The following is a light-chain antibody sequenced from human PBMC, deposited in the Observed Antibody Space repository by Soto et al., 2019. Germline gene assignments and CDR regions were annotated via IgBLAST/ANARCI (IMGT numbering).Light chain of an antibody. V-gene: IGKV1-33*01. CDR1: QAISNY. Sequence: DIQMTQSPSSLSASVGDRFTITCQASQAISNYLNWYKKKPGKAPKLLIYDASNLETGVPSRFSGSGSGTDFTFTISSLQPEDIATYYCQQYDNLLPLTFGGGTKVEIK. CDR2: DAS. J-gene: IGKJ4*01. CDR3: QQYDNLLPLT.